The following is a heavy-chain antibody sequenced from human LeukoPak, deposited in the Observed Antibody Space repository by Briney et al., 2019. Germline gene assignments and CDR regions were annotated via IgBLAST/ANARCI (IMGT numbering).Heavy chain of an antibody. CDR1: GFTFSDYY. V-gene: IGHV3-11*04. D-gene: IGHD3-22*01. CDR2: ISSSGSTI. J-gene: IGHJ3*01. CDR3: ARDLTYYYDSRGYYDAFDV. Sequence: PGGSLRLSCAASGFTFSDYYMSWIRQAPGKGLEWVSYISSSGSTIYYADSVKGRFTISRDNAKNSVFLQMNSLRAEDTAAYYCARDLTYYYDSRGYYDAFDVWGQGTMVTVSS.